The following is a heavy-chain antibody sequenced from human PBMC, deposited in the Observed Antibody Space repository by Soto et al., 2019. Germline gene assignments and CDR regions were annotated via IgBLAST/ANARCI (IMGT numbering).Heavy chain of an antibody. Sequence: GALRLSCAASAVTFTGYGMHWVRQAPGKGLEWVAVIRYDGSNIYYADSVQGRFTISRDNPKNMLYLQMNSLRAEDTAVYYCARDGVGTTAYFGYFDYWGLGTLVTVSS. D-gene: IGHD1-26*01. CDR1: AVTFTGYG. J-gene: IGHJ4*02. CDR2: IRYDGSNI. V-gene: IGHV3-33*01. CDR3: ARDGVGTTAYFGYFDY.